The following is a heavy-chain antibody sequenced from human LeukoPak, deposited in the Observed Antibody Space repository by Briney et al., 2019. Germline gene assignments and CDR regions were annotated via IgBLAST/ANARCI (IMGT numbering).Heavy chain of an antibody. CDR2: IYHSGRS. J-gene: IGHJ4*02. CDR3: VRDRYGGNSQIFDY. D-gene: IGHD4-23*01. Sequence: SETLSLTCTVSGDSISNGVKYWSWIRQHPGRGLEWIGYIYHSGRSYYNPSLKSRITMSVDTSKNQFSLNLSSVTAADTAVYYCVRDRYGGNSQIFDYRGQGTLVTVSS. CDR1: GDSISNGVKY. V-gene: IGHV4-31*03.